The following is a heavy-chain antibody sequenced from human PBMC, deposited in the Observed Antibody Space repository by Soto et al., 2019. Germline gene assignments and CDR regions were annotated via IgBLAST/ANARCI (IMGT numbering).Heavy chain of an antibody. V-gene: IGHV3-74*01. J-gene: IGHJ3*01. CDR2: INSDGSST. CDR1: GFSFSSYW. CDR3: ADPFAAFDL. Sequence: SLRLSCAASGFSFSSYWMHWVRQAPGKGLVWVSHINSDGSSTTYADSVKGRFTISRDNAKNTLYLQMNSLRAEDTAVYFCADPFAAFDLWGQGTMVTVSS.